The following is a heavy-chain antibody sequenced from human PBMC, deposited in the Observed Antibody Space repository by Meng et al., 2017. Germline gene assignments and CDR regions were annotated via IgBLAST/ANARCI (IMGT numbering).Heavy chain of an antibody. CDR1: GFTFSSYA. V-gene: IGHV3-30*01. D-gene: IGHD2-21*02. Sequence: GESLKISCAASGFTFSSYAMYWVRQAPGKGLEWVAVISYDGSNKYYADSVKGRFTISRDNSRNTLYLQMNRLRAEDTAVYYCARDTRCCGGDCYPSDRNDAFDIWGQGTMVTVSS. CDR3: ARDTRCCGGDCYPSDRNDAFDI. CDR2: ISYDGSNK. J-gene: IGHJ3*02.